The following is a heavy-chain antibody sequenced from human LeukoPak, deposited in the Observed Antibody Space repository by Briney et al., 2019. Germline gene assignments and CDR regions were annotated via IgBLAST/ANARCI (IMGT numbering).Heavy chain of an antibody. CDR3: TRARIQLWSDAFDI. V-gene: IGHV3-49*04. CDR1: GFTFGDYA. Sequence: RSLRLSCTASGFTFGDYAMSWVRQAPGKGLEWVGFIRSKAYGGTTEYAASVKGRFTISRDDSKSIAYLQMNSLKTEDTAVYYCTRARIQLWSDAFDIWGQGTMVTVSS. J-gene: IGHJ3*02. CDR2: IRSKAYGGTT. D-gene: IGHD5-18*01.